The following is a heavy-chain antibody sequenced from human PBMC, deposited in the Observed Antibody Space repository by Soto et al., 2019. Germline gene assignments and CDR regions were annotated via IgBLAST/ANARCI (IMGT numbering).Heavy chain of an antibody. CDR2: ISSSGGTI. Sequence: GGSLRLSCADSGFTFSTYSMSWVRQAPGKGLEWVSYISSSGGTIYYADSVKGRFTISRDNAKRSLYLQMNSLRAEDTAVFYCARGTYYYDRSGYSPARYGMAVWGQGTTVTVSS. J-gene: IGHJ6*02. CDR3: ARGTYYYDRSGYSPARYGMAV. V-gene: IGHV3-48*01. D-gene: IGHD3-22*01. CDR1: GFTFSTYS.